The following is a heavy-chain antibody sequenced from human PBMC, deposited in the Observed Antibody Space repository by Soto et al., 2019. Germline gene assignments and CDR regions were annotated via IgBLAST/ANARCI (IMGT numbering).Heavy chain of an antibody. Sequence: PSDTLCLTSAVSVGSISSSSYYWGWIRQPPGKGLEGIGSIYYSGSTYYNPSLKSRVTLSVDTSKNQFSLKLSSVTAADTAVYYCARRGYSSRWYRGAESYFDYWGQGTLVTVSS. CDR1: VGSISSSSYY. CDR2: IYYSGST. V-gene: IGHV4-39*01. CDR3: ARRGYSSRWYRGAESYFDY. J-gene: IGHJ4*02. D-gene: IGHD6-13*01.